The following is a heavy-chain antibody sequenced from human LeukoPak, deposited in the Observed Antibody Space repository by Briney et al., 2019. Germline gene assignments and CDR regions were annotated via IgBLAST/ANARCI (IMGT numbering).Heavy chain of an antibody. CDR2: ISSTSAYI. CDR3: AKFGQQLAMGRDAFDI. CDR1: GFTFSTYT. D-gene: IGHD6-13*01. J-gene: IGHJ3*02. V-gene: IGHV3-21*04. Sequence: GGSLRLSCAASGFTFSTYTINWVRQAPGKGLEWVSSISSTSAYIFYADSMKGRFTISRDNAKNSLYLQMNGLRAEDTAVYYCAKFGQQLAMGRDAFDIWGQGTMVTVSS.